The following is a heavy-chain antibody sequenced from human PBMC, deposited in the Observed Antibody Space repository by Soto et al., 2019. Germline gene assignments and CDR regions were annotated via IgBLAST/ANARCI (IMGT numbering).Heavy chain of an antibody. Sequence: GGSLRLSCAASGFSFSRFELNWVRQAPGKGLEWVSYISSSSDIMYYADSVKGRFAISRDNAKNSLFLQMNSLRPEDTAVYYCAKDLGSYLSPAFDYWGLGTLVTVSS. V-gene: IGHV3-48*03. CDR1: GFSFSRFE. D-gene: IGHD1-26*01. CDR2: ISSSSDIM. J-gene: IGHJ4*02. CDR3: AKDLGSYLSPAFDY.